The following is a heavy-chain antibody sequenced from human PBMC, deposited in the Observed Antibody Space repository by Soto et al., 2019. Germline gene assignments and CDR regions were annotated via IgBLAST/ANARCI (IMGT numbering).Heavy chain of an antibody. Sequence: QVRLQESGPGLVKPSETLSLTCTVSGDSISAYYWSWIRQPPGKGLEWIGYIHYSGSTNYNPSLKSRFTISVDTSKNQFSLDLSSVTAADTAVYYCARDQSGYYFDYWGQGTLVTVSS. CDR3: ARDQSGYYFDY. V-gene: IGHV4-59*01. CDR1: GDSISAYY. J-gene: IGHJ4*02. CDR2: IHYSGST.